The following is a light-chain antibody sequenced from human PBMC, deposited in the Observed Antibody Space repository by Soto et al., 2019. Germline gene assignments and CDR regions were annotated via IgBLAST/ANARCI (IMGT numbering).Light chain of an antibody. V-gene: IGKV3-15*01. CDR3: HQYNSWPPGT. CDR2: DAS. CDR1: QSVSSN. Sequence: DIVMTQSPATLSVSPGERATLSCRASQSVSSNLAWYQQKPGQAPRLLISDASTRATGIPARFSGSGSGTEFTLTISSLQSEDFALYYCHQYNSWPPGTFGQGTKVDIK. J-gene: IGKJ2*01.